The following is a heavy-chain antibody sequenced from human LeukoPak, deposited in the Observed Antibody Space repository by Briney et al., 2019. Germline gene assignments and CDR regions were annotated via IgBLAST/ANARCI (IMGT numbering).Heavy chain of an antibody. V-gene: IGHV1-2*02. Sequence: ASVKVSCKASGYTFTGYYMHWVRQASGQGLEWMGWINPNSGGTNYAQKFQGRVTMTRDTSISTAYMELSRLRSDDTAVYYCARGHGYSSSWGDYWGQGTLVTVSS. J-gene: IGHJ4*02. CDR1: GYTFTGYY. CDR3: ARGHGYSSSWGDY. D-gene: IGHD6-13*01. CDR2: INPNSGGT.